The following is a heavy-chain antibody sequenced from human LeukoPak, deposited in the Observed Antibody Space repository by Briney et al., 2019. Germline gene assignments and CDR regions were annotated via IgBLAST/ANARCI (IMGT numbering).Heavy chain of an antibody. CDR1: GFSFRNYA. CDR2: ISGSGGST. D-gene: IGHD4-23*01. J-gene: IGHJ3*02. V-gene: IGHV3-23*01. Sequence: GGSLRLSCAASGFSFRNYAISWVRQAPGKGLHWVSSISGSGGSTYSADSVKGRFTISRENSNNTLYLQMNSLRADDTAMYYCAKDSEATITPLSAFDIWGQGTMVTVSS. CDR3: AKDSEATITPLSAFDI.